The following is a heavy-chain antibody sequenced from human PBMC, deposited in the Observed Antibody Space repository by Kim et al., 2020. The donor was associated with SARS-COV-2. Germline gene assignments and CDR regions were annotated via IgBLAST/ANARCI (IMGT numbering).Heavy chain of an antibody. CDR2: IYYSGST. J-gene: IGHJ4*02. Sequence: SETLSLTCTVSGGSISSGDYYWSWIRQPPGKGLEWIGYIYYSGSTYYNPSLKSRVTISVDTSKNQFSLKLSSVTAADTAVYYCASSPQPNWNYVFSGNVGINYWGQGTLVTVSS. CDR1: GGSISSGDYY. D-gene: IGHD1-7*01. V-gene: IGHV4-30-4*01. CDR3: ASSPQPNWNYVFSGNVGINY.